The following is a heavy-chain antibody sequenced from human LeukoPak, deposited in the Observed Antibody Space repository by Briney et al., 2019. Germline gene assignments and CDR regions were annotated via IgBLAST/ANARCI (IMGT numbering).Heavy chain of an antibody. J-gene: IGHJ4*02. V-gene: IGHV3-7*01. D-gene: IGHD3-10*01. CDR3: AGGPGFGEFSFDY. CDR2: IKQDGSEK. CDR1: GFTLSSYW. Sequence: GGSLRLSCAASGFTLSSYWMSWVRQAPGKGLEWVANIKQDGSEKYYVDSVKGRFTISRDNAKNSLYLQMNSLRAEDTAVYYCAGGPGFGEFSFDYWGQGTLVTVSS.